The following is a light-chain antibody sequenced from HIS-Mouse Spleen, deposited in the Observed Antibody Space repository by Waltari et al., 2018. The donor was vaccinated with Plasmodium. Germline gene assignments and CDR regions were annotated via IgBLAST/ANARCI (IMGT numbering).Light chain of an antibody. CDR1: QGVSSY. V-gene: IGKV3-11*01. J-gene: IGKJ5*01. CDR3: QQHNNWPPT. CDR2: AAS. Sequence: EIVLPQSPALPSSSRGEADPPSCRARQGVSSYLPLYQQKPGQAPRLLIYAASNRATGIPARFSGSGSGTDFTLTISSLEPEDFAVYYCQQHNNWPPTFGHGTQLEIK.